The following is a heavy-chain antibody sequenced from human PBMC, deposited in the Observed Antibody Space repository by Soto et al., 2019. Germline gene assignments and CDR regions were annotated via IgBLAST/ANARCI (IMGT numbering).Heavy chain of an antibody. CDR1: GFTFSSYG. Sequence: QVQLVESGGGVVQPGRSLRLSCAASGFTFSSYGMHWVRQAPGKGLEWVAVISYDGSNKYYADSVKGRFTISRDNSKNTLYLQMNSLRAEDTAVYYCANVWFGGSYHFPLGYWGQGTLVTVSS. D-gene: IGHD1-26*01. V-gene: IGHV3-30*18. J-gene: IGHJ4*02. CDR2: ISYDGSNK. CDR3: ANVWFGGSYHFPLGY.